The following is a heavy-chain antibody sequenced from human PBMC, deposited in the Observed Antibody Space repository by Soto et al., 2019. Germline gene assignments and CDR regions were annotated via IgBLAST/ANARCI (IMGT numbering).Heavy chain of an antibody. CDR1: GYSFTSYW. V-gene: IGHV5-51*01. Sequence: GESLKISCKGSGYSFTSYWIGWVRQMPGKGLEWMGIIYPGDSDTRYSPSFQGQVTISADKSISTAYLQWSSLKASDTAMYYCARQYSSGWYGVAVWFDPWGQGTLVTVSS. D-gene: IGHD6-19*01. CDR2: IYPGDSDT. CDR3: ARQYSSGWYGVAVWFDP. J-gene: IGHJ5*02.